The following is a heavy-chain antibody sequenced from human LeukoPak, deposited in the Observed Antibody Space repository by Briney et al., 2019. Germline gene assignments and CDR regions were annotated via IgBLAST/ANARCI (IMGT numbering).Heavy chain of an antibody. V-gene: IGHV4-59*01. CDR1: GGSIRSYS. CDR3: ARYGLGIRGFDP. J-gene: IGHJ5*02. D-gene: IGHD7-27*01. CDR2: IYYSGST. Sequence: PSETLSLTCTVSGGSIRSYSWSWIRQPPGKGLEWIGYIYYSGSTNYNPSLQSRVTISVDTSKSQFSLKLSSVTAADTALYYCARYGLGIRGFDPWGQGTLVTVSS.